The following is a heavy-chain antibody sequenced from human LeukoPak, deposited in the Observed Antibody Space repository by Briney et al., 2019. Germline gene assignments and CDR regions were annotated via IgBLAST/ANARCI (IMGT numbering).Heavy chain of an antibody. CDR2: ISSSGTYI. D-gene: IGHD2-15*01. J-gene: IGHJ4*02. Sequence: GGSLRLSCAASGFAFSGYNMNWVRQAPGKGLEWVSSISSSGTYIYYADSLKGRFTISRDNTKNLLFLQMNTLRAEDTAVYFCARDRGGSSPIPPDYWGQGTLVTVSS. CDR3: ARDRGGSSPIPPDY. V-gene: IGHV3-21*01. CDR1: GFAFSGYN.